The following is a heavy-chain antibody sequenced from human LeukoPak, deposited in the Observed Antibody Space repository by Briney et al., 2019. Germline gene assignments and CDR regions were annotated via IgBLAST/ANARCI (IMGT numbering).Heavy chain of an antibody. Sequence: GGSLRLSCAASGFTFSSYSMNWVRQAPGKGLEWVSSITSSSYIYYADSVKGRFTISRDNSKNTLYLQMNSVRVEDTAVYYCAKGTYGSGTYGAHDYWGQGTLVTVSS. CDR3: AKGTYGSGTYGAHDY. D-gene: IGHD3-10*01. V-gene: IGHV3-21*04. CDR2: ITSSSYI. CDR1: GFTFSSYS. J-gene: IGHJ4*02.